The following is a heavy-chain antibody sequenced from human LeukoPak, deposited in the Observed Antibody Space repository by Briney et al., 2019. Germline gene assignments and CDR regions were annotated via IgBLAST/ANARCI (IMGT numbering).Heavy chain of an antibody. J-gene: IGHJ3*02. Sequence: GGSLRLSCAASGLTFSSCSMSWVRQAPGKGLEWVSSISTSSSYIYYADSVKGRFTISRDNSKNSLYLQLNSLRAEDTAVYYCARWEIRDSFDNWGQGTMVTVSS. CDR3: ARWEIRDSFDN. V-gene: IGHV3-21*01. CDR1: GLTFSSCS. CDR2: ISTSSSYI. D-gene: IGHD1-26*01.